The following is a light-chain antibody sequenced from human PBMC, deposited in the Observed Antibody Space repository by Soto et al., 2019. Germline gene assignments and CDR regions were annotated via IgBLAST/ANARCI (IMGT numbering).Light chain of an antibody. V-gene: IGKV3-20*01. J-gene: IGKJ3*01. CDR2: DAS. Sequence: EIVLTQSPGTLSLSPGERATLSCRAGQNISSKSLAWYQQKPGQAPRLLIYDASTRAADIPDRFSGGGSGTEFTLTINRLEPEDFAMYYCQQYDTSYFTFGPGTKVDIK. CDR3: QQYDTSYFT. CDR1: QNISSKS.